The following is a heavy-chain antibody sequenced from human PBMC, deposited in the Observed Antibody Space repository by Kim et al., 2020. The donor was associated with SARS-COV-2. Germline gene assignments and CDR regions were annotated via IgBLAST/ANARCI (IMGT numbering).Heavy chain of an antibody. Sequence: SYAQKFQGRVTMTRDTSTSTVYMERSSLRSEDTAVYYCARDSSGYYYFDYWGQGTLVTVSS. D-gene: IGHD3-22*01. V-gene: IGHV1-46*01. J-gene: IGHJ4*02. CDR3: ARDSSGYYYFDY.